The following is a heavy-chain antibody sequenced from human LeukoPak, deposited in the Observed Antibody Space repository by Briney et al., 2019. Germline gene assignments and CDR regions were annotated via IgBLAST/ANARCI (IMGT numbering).Heavy chain of an antibody. CDR1: GFTFSSYA. V-gene: IGHV3-30-3*01. J-gene: IGHJ4*02. CDR2: ISYDGSNK. D-gene: IGHD4-17*01. Sequence: GGSLRLSCAASGFTFSSYAMHWVRQAPGKGLEWVAVISYDGSNKYHADSVKGRFTISRDNSKNTLYLQMNSLRAEDTAVYYCARDKNGDYGFDYWGQGTLVTVSS. CDR3: ARDKNGDYGFDY.